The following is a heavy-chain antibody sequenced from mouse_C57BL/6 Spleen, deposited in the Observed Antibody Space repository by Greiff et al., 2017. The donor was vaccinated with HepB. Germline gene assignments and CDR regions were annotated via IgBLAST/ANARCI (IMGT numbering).Heavy chain of an antibody. J-gene: IGHJ1*03. Sequence: VQLQQSGPGLVQPSQSLSITCTVSGFSLTSYGVHWVRQSPGKGLEWLGVIWSGGSTDYNAAFISRLSISKDNSKSQVFFKMNSLQADDTAIYYCAREGNYGSSYDWYFDVWGTGTTVTVSS. CDR3: AREGNYGSSYDWYFDV. D-gene: IGHD1-1*01. V-gene: IGHV2-2*01. CDR1: GFSLTSYG. CDR2: IWSGGST.